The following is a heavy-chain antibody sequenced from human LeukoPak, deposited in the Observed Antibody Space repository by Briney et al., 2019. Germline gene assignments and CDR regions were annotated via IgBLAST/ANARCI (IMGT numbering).Heavy chain of an antibody. Sequence: GGSLRLSCAASGFTFGTSWMDWVRQAPGKGLEWVSFIYSDNTHYSDSVKGRFTISRDNSKNTLYLQMNSLRAEDTAVYYCARRAGAYSHPYDYWGQGTLVTVSS. D-gene: IGHD4/OR15-4a*01. CDR1: GFTFGTSW. CDR2: IYSDNT. CDR3: ARRAGAYSHPYDY. J-gene: IGHJ4*02. V-gene: IGHV3-53*01.